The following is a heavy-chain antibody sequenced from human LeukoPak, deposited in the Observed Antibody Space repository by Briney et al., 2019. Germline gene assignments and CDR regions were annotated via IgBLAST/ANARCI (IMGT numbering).Heavy chain of an antibody. D-gene: IGHD3-3*01. CDR1: GFTFDDYG. J-gene: IGHJ5*02. CDR2: INWNGGST. Sequence: GGSLRISCAASGFTFDDYGMSWVRQAPGKGLEWVSGINWNGGSTGYADSVKGRFTISRDNAKNSLYLQMNSLRGEDTALYYCARASSLYYDFWSGITAWGQGSLVTVSS. V-gene: IGHV3-20*04. CDR3: ARASSLYYDFWSGITA.